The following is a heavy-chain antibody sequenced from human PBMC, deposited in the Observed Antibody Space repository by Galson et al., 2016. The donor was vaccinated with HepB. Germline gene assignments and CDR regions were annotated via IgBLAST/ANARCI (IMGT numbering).Heavy chain of an antibody. CDR3: SRAAYCSGGACYHAFDH. CDR1: GFTFSDYY. D-gene: IGHD2-15*01. J-gene: IGHJ4*02. V-gene: IGHV3-72*01. CDR2: TRNKANGYTR. Sequence: SLRLSCAAPGFTFSDYYMDWVRQTPGKGLEWVGRTRNKANGYTREYAASVKGRLSISRDDSKNSLYLQMNSLRSEDTAVYYCSRAAYCSGGACYHAFDHWGQGTLVTVSS.